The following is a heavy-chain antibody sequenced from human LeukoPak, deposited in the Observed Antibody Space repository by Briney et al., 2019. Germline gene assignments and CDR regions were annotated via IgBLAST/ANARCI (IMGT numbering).Heavy chain of an antibody. J-gene: IGHJ4*02. CDR1: GGSISSGSYY. Sequence: SETLSLTCTVSGGSISSGSYYWSWIRQPAGKGLEWIGRIYTSGSTNYNPSLKSRVTISVDTSKNQFSLKQSSVTAADTAVYYCARAVAGRGDFDYWGQGTLVTVSS. V-gene: IGHV4-61*02. CDR2: IYTSGST. CDR3: ARAVAGRGDFDY. D-gene: IGHD6-19*01.